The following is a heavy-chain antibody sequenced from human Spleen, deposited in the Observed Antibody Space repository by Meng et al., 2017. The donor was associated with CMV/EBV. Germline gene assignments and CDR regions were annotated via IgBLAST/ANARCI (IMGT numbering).Heavy chain of an antibody. J-gene: IGHJ4*02. CDR3: AKDHDRYCSSTTCYPFDY. CDR2: ISGSSGST. V-gene: IGHV3-23*01. D-gene: IGHD2-2*01. Sequence: FICSSYAVSWVRQAPGQGLEWVSAISGSSGSTYYAESVKGRFTISRDNSKNTLYLQMKSLTVEDTAVYYCAKDHDRYCSSTTCYPFDYRGQGSLVTVSS. CDR1: FICSSYA.